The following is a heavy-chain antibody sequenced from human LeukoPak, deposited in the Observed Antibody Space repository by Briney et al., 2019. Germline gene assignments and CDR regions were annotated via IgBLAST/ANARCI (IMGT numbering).Heavy chain of an antibody. CDR3: ARGSSGWARDDAFDI. J-gene: IGHJ3*02. D-gene: IGHD6-19*01. Sequence: PSETLSLTCTVSGGSISSYYWSWIRQPAGKGLEWIGRIYTSGSTNYNPSLKSRVTMSVDTSKNQFSLKLSSVTAADTAVYYCARGSSGWARDDAFDIWGQGTMVTVSS. CDR1: GGSISSYY. V-gene: IGHV4-4*07. CDR2: IYTSGST.